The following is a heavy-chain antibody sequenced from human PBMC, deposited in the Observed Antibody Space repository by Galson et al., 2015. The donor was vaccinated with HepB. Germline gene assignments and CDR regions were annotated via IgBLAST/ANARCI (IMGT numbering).Heavy chain of an antibody. CDR1: EFTFSDYW. CDR2: VKYDGSAK. J-gene: IGHJ6*02. CDR3: ARDVVPRGIHYDGMDV. V-gene: IGHV3-7*01. Sequence: SLRLSCADSEFTFSDYWMSWVRQAPGKGLEWVAQVKYDGSAKYYVDSEKGRFTISRDNAKNSLYLQMNSLRAEDTSVYYCARDVVPRGIHYDGMDVWGQGTTVTVS. D-gene: IGHD1-14*01.